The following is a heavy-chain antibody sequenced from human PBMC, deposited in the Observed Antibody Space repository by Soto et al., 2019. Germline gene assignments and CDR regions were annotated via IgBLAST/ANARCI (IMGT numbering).Heavy chain of an antibody. V-gene: IGHV3-23*01. CDR2: TSGSGVTT. CDR1: GFIFDDYA. D-gene: IGHD6-19*01. Sequence: EVQLLESGGGLVQPGGSLRLSCGAPGFIFDDYAMMWVRQTPGKGLEWVSATSGSGVTTYYADSVKGRFTISRDNSKNTLYLQMNSLRADDTALYYCARAQTSGWFADSWGQGTRVTVSS. CDR3: ARAQTSGWFADS. J-gene: IGHJ4*02.